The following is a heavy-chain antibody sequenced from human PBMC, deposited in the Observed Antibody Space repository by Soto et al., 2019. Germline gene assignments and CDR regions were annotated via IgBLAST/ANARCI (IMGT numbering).Heavy chain of an antibody. V-gene: IGHV3-7*01. Sequence: PGGALRLSCAACGFGFSASCLRRVRHAPGKGLEWVAMINRGASGTHYVDSVKGRFTISRDNAKNSLYLQMNSLRVEDTAVYYCATLDTAEIQTAAYWGQGT. J-gene: IGHJ4*02. D-gene: IGHD2-15*01. CDR2: INRGASGT. CDR3: ATLDTAEIQTAAY. CDR1: GFGFSASC.